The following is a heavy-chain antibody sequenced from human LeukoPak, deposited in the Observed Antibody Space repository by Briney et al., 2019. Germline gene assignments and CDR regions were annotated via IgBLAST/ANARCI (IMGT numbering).Heavy chain of an antibody. Sequence: KSSETLSLTCTVSGGSISSYYWSWIRQPPGKGLEWIGYIYYSGSTNYNPSLKSRVTISVDTSKNQFSLKLSSVTAADTAVYYCARGLSSEDLDAFDIWGQGTMVTVSS. J-gene: IGHJ3*02. V-gene: IGHV4-59*01. CDR1: GGSISSYY. CDR3: ARGLSSEDLDAFDI. CDR2: IYYSGST. D-gene: IGHD3-22*01.